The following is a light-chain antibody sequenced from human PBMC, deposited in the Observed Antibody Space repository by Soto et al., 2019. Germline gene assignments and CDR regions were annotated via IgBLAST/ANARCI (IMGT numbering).Light chain of an antibody. CDR1: QSVSSN. CDR3: QQYNSWPLT. V-gene: IGKV3-15*01. CDR2: GAS. Sequence: EIVMTQSPATLSVSPGERATLSCRASQSVSSNLAWYQQKPGQAPRLLIYGASTRATGIPARFSGSGYGTEFTLTISSLQSEDFAVYYCQQYNSWPLTFGGGTKVDI. J-gene: IGKJ4*01.